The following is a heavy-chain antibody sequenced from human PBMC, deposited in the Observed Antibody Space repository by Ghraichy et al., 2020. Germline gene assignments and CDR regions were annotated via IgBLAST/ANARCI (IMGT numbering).Heavy chain of an antibody. Sequence: GGSLRLSCAASGFTFSNAWMSWVRQAPGKGLEWVGRIKSKIDGGTTDYAEPVKGRCTISRDDSKNTLSLQMNRLKTEDTAVYYCTTGVPSTYGSGSYTSVQYWGQGTLVTVSA. CDR1: GFTFSNAW. CDR3: TTGVPSTYGSGSYTSVQY. D-gene: IGHD3-10*01. J-gene: IGHJ4*02. V-gene: IGHV3-15*01. CDR2: IKSKIDGGTT.